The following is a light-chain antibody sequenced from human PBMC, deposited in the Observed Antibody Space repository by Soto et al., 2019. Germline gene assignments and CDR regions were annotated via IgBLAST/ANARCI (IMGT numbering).Light chain of an antibody. V-gene: IGLV2-14*03. CDR3: NSFTTGSTYV. CDR1: TSDVGRYNY. J-gene: IGLJ1*01. CDR2: DVS. Sequence: QSVLAQPASVSGSPGQSISISCTGTTSDVGRYNYVSWYQQHPGKAPKLMIYDVSYRPSWVSNRFSGSKSGITASLTISGLQAEDEADYYCNSFTTGSTYVFGTGTKV.